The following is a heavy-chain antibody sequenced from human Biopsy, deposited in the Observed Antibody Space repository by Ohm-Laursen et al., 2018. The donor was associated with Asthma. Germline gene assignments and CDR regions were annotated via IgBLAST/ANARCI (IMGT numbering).Heavy chain of an antibody. CDR1: GFTFSSYG. J-gene: IGHJ4*02. Sequence: SLRLSCAASGFTFSSYGMDWVRQAPGKGLEWVALMSYDGSIKDYADSVKGRFTISRDNSMNTLYLHMNSLRAEDTAVYYCARGDSSGWSHYYFDYWGQGTLVTVSS. D-gene: IGHD6-19*01. CDR3: ARGDSSGWSHYYFDY. V-gene: IGHV3-33*05. CDR2: MSYDGSIK.